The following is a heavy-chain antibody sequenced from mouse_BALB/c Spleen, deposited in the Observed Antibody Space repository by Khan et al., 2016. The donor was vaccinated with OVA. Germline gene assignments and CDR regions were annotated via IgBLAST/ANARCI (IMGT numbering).Heavy chain of an antibody. J-gene: IGHJ1*01. V-gene: IGHV1-37*01. D-gene: IGHD1-1*01. CDR3: ALGYGTSYGYWYFDV. CDR1: RYSFTGYF. CDR2: INPYNDDT. Sequence: VQLQQSGPELVKPGTSVKISCKASRYSFTGYFMNWVKQSHGKSLEWIGRINPYNDDTFYNQKFKDKATLTVDRSSSTVHMELLSLTSEDSAVYYCALGYGTSYGYWYFDVWGAGTTVTVSS.